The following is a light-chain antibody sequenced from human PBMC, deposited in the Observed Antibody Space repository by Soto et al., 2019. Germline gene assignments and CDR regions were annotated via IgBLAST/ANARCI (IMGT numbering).Light chain of an antibody. V-gene: IGLV2-14*01. CDR2: EVT. CDR1: SSDVGGHNY. J-gene: IGLJ3*02. CDR3: SSYTPTSTLAV. Sequence: QSALTQPASVSGSPGQSITISCTGTSSDVGGHNYVSWYQQHPGKAPKLMIYEVTNRPSGVSNRFSGSKSGNTASXTISGLQAEDEADYYCSSYTPTSTLAVFGGGTKLTVL.